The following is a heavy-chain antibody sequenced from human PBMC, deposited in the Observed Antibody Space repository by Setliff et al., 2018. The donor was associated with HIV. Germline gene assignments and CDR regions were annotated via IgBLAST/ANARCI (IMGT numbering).Heavy chain of an antibody. CDR3: ARVYSRSWFFFDH. V-gene: IGHV4-61*02. D-gene: IGHD6-13*01. CDR1: GGSFSTGVYY. CDR2: ISASGST. Sequence: PSETLSLTCTVSGGSFSTGVYYWSWIRQPADKALEWIGRISASGSTNYNPSLESRVTLSIDTSNNQFSLKLASVTAADTAVYYCARVYSRSWFFFDHWGQGILVTVSS. J-gene: IGHJ4*02.